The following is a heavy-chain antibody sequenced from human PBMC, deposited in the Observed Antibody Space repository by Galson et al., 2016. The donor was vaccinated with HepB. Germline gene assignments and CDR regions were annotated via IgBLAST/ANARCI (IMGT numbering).Heavy chain of an antibody. CDR3: ARGTVMVYSSSTFFDY. V-gene: IGHV1-18*01. Sequence: SVKVSCKASGYTFSAYHINWVRQAPGQGLEWLGWISTYNGNTKFAQKIQDRVTMTRDTSTSTAYMELRGLRSDDTAVYYCARGTVMVYSSSTFFDYWGQGTLVTVSS. CDR1: GYTFSAYH. D-gene: IGHD2-8*01. J-gene: IGHJ4*02. CDR2: ISTYNGNT.